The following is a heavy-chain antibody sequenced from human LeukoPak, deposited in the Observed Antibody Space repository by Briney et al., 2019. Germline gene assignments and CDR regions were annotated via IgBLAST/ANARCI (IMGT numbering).Heavy chain of an antibody. CDR3: ARGHLSYDSITSPAFDI. Sequence: PSETLSLTCAVYGGSFSGYYWSWIRQPPGKGLEWIGEINHSGSTNYNPSLKSRVTISVDTSKNQFSLKLSSVTAADTAVYYCARGHLSYDSITSPAFDIWGQGTMVTVSS. CDR2: INHSGST. D-gene: IGHD3-22*01. CDR1: GGSFSGYY. V-gene: IGHV4-34*01. J-gene: IGHJ3*02.